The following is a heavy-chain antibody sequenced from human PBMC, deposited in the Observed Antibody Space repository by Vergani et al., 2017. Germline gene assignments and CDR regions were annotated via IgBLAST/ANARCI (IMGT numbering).Heavy chain of an antibody. J-gene: IGHJ4*02. CDR1: GGSINSHNYY. CDR2: IHTSGST. Sequence: QVQLQESGPGLVKPSQTLSLTCTGSGGSINSHNYYWSWIRQPAGKGLEWIGRIHTSGSTNYNPSLKSRVTMSEDTSKNQFSLNLISLTAADTAVYFCAGGRCFGGSCYKHLFDYWGQGILVTVSS. CDR3: AGGRCFGGSCYKHLFDY. D-gene: IGHD2-15*01. V-gene: IGHV4-61*02.